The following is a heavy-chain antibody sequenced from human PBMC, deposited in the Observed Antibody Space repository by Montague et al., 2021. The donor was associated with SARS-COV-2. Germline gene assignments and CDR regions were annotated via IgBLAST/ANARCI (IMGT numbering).Heavy chain of an antibody. J-gene: IGHJ6*02. CDR3: ARVIGGYYGMDV. D-gene: IGHD1-26*01. CDR1: GFTFSSYA. Sequence: SLRLSCAASGFTFSSYAMHWVRQAPGKGLEWVAVISYDGSNKYYADSVKGRFTISRDNSKNTLYLQMNGLRAEDTAVYYCARVIGGYYGMDVRGQGTTVTVSS. V-gene: IGHV3-30-3*01. CDR2: ISYDGSNK.